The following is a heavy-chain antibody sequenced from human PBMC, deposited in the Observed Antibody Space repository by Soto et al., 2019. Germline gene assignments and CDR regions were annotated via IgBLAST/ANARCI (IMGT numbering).Heavy chain of an antibody. Sequence: QVHLVESGGGVVQPGRSLRLSCAASGFTFTNYAMYWVRQDPGKGLVWMGYVSYDGAHKFYADSVKGRFTISRDNSKNTLFRQMNSLGANDTSVYYCARECEYCSVGSCTYFACSGQGSQVTVSA. CDR3: ARECEYCSVGSCTYFAC. CDR2: VSYDGAHK. V-gene: IGHV3-30-3*01. CDR1: GFTFTNYA. D-gene: IGHD2-15*01. J-gene: IGHJ4*02.